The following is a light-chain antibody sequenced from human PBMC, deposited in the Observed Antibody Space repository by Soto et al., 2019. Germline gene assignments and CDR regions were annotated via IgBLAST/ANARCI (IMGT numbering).Light chain of an antibody. CDR3: SSYTTSTTQV. Sequence: QSALTQPASVSGSPGQSVTISCTGTSSDFGSYNFVSWYQHHPGKVPKVIIYETSKRPSGVSGRFSGSKSGNTASLTISGLQAEAEADYYCSSYTTSTTQVFGGGTKLTVL. J-gene: IGLJ2*01. V-gene: IGLV2-14*02. CDR2: ETS. CDR1: SSDFGSYNF.